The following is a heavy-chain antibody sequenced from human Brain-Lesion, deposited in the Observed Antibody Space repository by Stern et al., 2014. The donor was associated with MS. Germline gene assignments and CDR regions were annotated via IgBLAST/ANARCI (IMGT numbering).Heavy chain of an antibody. V-gene: IGHV5-51*01. J-gene: IGHJ4*02. D-gene: IGHD1-26*01. CDR3: ARLFSGSYYYFDS. CDR2: IYPGDSDT. CDR1: GYSFTSYW. Sequence: EVQLVESGAEVKTPGESLKISCKGSGYSFTSYWIGWVRQMPGKGLGWMGIIYPGDSDTRYSPSFQGQVTISADKSISTAYLQWSSLKASETAMYYCARLFSGSYYYFDSWGQGTLVTVSS.